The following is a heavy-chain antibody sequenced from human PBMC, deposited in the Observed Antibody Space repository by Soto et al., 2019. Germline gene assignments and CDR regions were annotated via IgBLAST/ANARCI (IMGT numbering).Heavy chain of an antibody. Sequence: SETLSLTCTVSGGSISSYYWSWIRQPPGKGLEWIGSIYYSGSTNYNPSLQTRVTISLDKSKSQFSLRLNSVTAADSAVYFCARLEGLATISYYFDFWGQGAQVTVSS. CDR3: ARLEGLATISYYFDF. CDR1: GGSISSYY. J-gene: IGHJ4*02. V-gene: IGHV4-59*08. D-gene: IGHD3-9*01. CDR2: IYYSGST.